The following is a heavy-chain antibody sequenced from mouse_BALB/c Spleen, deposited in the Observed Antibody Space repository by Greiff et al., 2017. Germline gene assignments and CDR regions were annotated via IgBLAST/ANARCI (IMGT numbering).Heavy chain of an antibody. CDR2: ISSGGSYT. Sequence: EVKLVESGGDLVKPGGSLKLSCAASGFTFSSYCMSWVRQTPDKRLEWVATISSGGSYTYYPDSVKGRFTISRDNAKNTLYLQMSSLKSEDTAMYYCARLGYGNGAMDYWGQGTSVTVSS. CDR1: GFTFSSYC. J-gene: IGHJ4*01. V-gene: IGHV5-6*01. CDR3: ARLGYGNGAMDY. D-gene: IGHD2-10*02.